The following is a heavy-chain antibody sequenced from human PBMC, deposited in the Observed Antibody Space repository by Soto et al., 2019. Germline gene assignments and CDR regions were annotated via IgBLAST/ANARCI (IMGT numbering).Heavy chain of an antibody. CDR2: INPNSGGT. J-gene: IGHJ6*03. D-gene: IGHD2-2*01. CDR1: GYTFTGYY. V-gene: IGHV1-2*04. CDR3: ARSGGIVPAALGIMDV. Sequence: ASVKVSCKASGYTFTGYYMHWLRQAPGQGLEWMGWINPNSGGTNYAQKFQGWVTMTRDTSISTAYMELSRLRSDDTAVYYCARSGGIVPAALGIMDVWGKGTTVTVSS.